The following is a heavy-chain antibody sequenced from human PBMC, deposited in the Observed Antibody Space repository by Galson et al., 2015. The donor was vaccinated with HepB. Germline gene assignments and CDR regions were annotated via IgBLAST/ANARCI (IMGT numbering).Heavy chain of an antibody. D-gene: IGHD3-22*01. V-gene: IGHV1-2*06. CDR3: ARDRDYYDSSGYYTSFDY. CDR2: INPNSGGT. CDR1: GYTFTGYF. J-gene: IGHJ4*02. Sequence: SVKVSCKASGYTFTGYFIHWVRQAPGQGLEWMGRINPNSGGTNYAQKFQGRVTMTRDTSISTAYMELSRLRSDDTAVYYCARDRDYYDSSGYYTSFDYWGQGTLVTVSS.